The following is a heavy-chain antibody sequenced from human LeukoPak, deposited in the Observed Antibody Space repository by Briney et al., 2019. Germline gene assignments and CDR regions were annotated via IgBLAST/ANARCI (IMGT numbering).Heavy chain of an antibody. CDR1: GFSFRTYW. Sequence: GGSLRLSCVASGFSFRTYWMHWVRQGPGKGLVWVARINSDGGRTTYADPVKGRFTISRDNAKNTLFLQMNSLRAEDTALYYCARDEEGDYYHYYMDVWGKGTAVTVSS. CDR3: ARDEEGDYYHYYMDV. CDR2: INSDGGRT. D-gene: IGHD3-10*01. V-gene: IGHV3-74*03. J-gene: IGHJ6*03.